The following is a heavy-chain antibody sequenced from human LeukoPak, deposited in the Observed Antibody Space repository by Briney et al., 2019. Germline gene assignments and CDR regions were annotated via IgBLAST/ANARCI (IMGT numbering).Heavy chain of an antibody. V-gene: IGHV1-2*02. Sequence: ASVKVSCKASGYTFTGYYMHWVRQAPGQGLEWMGWINPSSGGTNYAQKFQGRVTMTGDTSISTAYMELSRLSSDDTAVYFCAGRPDTSMVPIFDYWGQGTLVTISS. D-gene: IGHD5-18*01. CDR2: INPSSGGT. CDR3: AGRPDTSMVPIFDY. CDR1: GYTFTGYY. J-gene: IGHJ4*02.